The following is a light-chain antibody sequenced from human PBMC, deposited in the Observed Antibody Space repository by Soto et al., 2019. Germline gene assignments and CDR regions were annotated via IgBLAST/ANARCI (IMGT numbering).Light chain of an antibody. J-gene: IGKJ5*01. CDR1: QSVSSN. V-gene: IGKV3-15*01. Sequence: IVMTQSPATLSVSPWERATLSCRASQSVSSNLAWYQQKPGQAPRLLLYGASTRATGIPARFSGSGSGTEFTLTISSLQSADFAVYYCQQYNNWPPITFGQGTRLEIK. CDR2: GAS. CDR3: QQYNNWPPIT.